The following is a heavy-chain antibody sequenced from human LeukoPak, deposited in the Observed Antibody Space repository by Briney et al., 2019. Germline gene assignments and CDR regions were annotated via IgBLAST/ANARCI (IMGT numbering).Heavy chain of an antibody. J-gene: IGHJ5*02. CDR1: GGTFSSYA. CDR2: IIPIFGTA. Sequence: ASVKVSCKASGGTFSSYAISWVQQAPGQGLEWMGGIIPIFGTANYAQKFQGRVTITADESTSTAYMELSSLRSEDTAVYYCARAHELEHSSSWYRPYNWFDPWAREPWSPSPQ. D-gene: IGHD6-13*01. V-gene: IGHV1-69*13. CDR3: ARAHELEHSSSWYRPYNWFDP.